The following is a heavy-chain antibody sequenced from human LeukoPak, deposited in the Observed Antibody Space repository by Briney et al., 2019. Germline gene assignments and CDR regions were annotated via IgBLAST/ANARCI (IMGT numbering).Heavy chain of an antibody. D-gene: IGHD2-2*01. CDR1: GFTFSSYG. CDR3: AKDNIVVVPAAMGVDAFDI. V-gene: IGHV3-30*02. J-gene: IGHJ3*02. CDR2: IRYDGSNK. Sequence: GGSLRLSCAASGFTFSSYGMHWVRQAPGKGLEWVAFIRYDGSNKYYADSVKGRFTISRDNSKNTLYLQMNSLRAEDTAVYYCAKDNIVVVPAAMGVDAFDIWGQGTMVTVSS.